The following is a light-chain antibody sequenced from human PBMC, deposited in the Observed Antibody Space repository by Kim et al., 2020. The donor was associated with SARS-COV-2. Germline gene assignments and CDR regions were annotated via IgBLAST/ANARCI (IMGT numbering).Light chain of an antibody. Sequence: DIQMTQSSSTLSASVGDKFTITCRASHSTSQWLAWYQQKPGRAPTLLVYKASSLKSGVPSRFSGSGSGTEFTRTIISLQPDDFATYYCQQYNSYWTSGQGTKVEIK. CDR1: HSTSQW. CDR2: KAS. CDR3: QQYNSYWT. V-gene: IGKV1-5*03. J-gene: IGKJ1*01.